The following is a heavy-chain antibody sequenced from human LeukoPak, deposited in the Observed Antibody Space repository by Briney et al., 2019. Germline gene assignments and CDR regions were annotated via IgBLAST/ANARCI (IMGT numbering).Heavy chain of an antibody. Sequence: SETLSLPCTVSGGAIRSGGYYWRWIRPPPAKGLQGIGYIYYIESAYYHPSLTSRVTISVDTSKHHFYLKLSSVTAADTAVYYCASQIAACPLDVRAFDIWGQGTMVTVSS. V-gene: IGHV4-30-4*01. CDR3: ASQIAACPLDVRAFDI. D-gene: IGHD6-6*01. J-gene: IGHJ3*02. CDR2: IYYIESA. CDR1: GGAIRSGGYY.